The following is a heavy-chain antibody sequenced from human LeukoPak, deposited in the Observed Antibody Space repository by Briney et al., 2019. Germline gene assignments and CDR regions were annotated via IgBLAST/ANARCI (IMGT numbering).Heavy chain of an antibody. CDR2: ISGSGGST. D-gene: IGHD1-26*01. Sequence: GGSLRLSCAAPGFTFSSYAMSWVRQAPGKGLEWVSAISGSGGSTYYADSVKGRFTISRDNSKNTLYLQMNSLRAEDTAVYYCAKSIVGATKGYFDYWGQGTLVTVSS. CDR1: GFTFSSYA. J-gene: IGHJ4*02. CDR3: AKSIVGATKGYFDY. V-gene: IGHV3-23*01.